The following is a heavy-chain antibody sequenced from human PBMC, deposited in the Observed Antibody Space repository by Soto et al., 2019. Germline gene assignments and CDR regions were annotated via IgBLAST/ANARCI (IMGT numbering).Heavy chain of an antibody. Sequence: QVQLVQSGAEVKKPGSSVKVSCKASGGTFSSYAISCVRQAPGQGLEWMGGIIPIFGTANYAQKFQGRVTITADECTITAYMELSSLRSEDTAVYYCSRADTTVTTLPYIWYFDLWGRGTLVTVSS. J-gene: IGHJ2*01. CDR3: SRADTTVTTLPYIWYFDL. V-gene: IGHV1-69*12. CDR1: GGTFSSYA. CDR2: IIPIFGTA. D-gene: IGHD4-17*01.